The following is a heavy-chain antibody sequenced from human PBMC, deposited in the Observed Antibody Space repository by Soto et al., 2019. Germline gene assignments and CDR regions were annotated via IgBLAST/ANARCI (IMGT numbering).Heavy chain of an antibody. V-gene: IGHV4-34*01. CDR2: INHSGST. CDR1: GGSFSGYY. J-gene: IGHJ1*01. Sequence: QVQLQQWGAGLLKPSETLSLTCAVYGGSFSGYYWSWIRQPPGKGLEWIGEINHSGSTHYNPSLKSRVTISVDTSKNQFSRKLSSVTAADTAVYYCARKSSGWYGNFHHWGQGTLVTVSS. CDR3: ARKSSGWYGNFHH. D-gene: IGHD6-19*01.